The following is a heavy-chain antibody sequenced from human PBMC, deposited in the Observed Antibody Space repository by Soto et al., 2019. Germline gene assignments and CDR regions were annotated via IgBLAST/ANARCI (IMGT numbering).Heavy chain of an antibody. CDR3: AKDLVRGIAVAGTGVNFDY. CDR1: GFTFSSYA. V-gene: IGHV3-23*01. Sequence: GSLRLSCAASGFTFSSYAMSWVRQAPGKGLEWVSAISGSGGSTYYADSVKGRFTISRDNSKNTLYLQMNSLRAEDTAVYYCAKDLVRGIAVAGTGVNFDYWGQGTLVTVSS. CDR2: ISGSGGST. J-gene: IGHJ4*02. D-gene: IGHD6-19*01.